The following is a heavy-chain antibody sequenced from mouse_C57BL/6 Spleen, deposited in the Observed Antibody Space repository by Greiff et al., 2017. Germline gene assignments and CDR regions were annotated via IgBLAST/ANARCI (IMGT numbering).Heavy chain of an antibody. CDR2: ISSGSSTI. CDR1: GFTFSDYG. D-gene: IGHD3-3*01. Sequence: DVHLVESGGGLVKPGGSLKLSCAASGFTFSDYGMHWVRQAPEKGLEWVAYISSGSSTIYYADTVKGRFTISRDNAKNTLFLQMTSLRSEDTAMYYCARGLGSYFDYWGQGTTLTVSS. J-gene: IGHJ2*01. CDR3: ARGLGSYFDY. V-gene: IGHV5-17*01.